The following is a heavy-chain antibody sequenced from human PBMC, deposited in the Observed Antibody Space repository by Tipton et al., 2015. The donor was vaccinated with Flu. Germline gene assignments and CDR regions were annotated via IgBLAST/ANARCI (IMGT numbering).Heavy chain of an antibody. CDR2: IIPLFHTT. J-gene: IGHJ6*02. CDR3: ARDHGYTYATYSYYYYGMDV. CDR1: GVPFSNYA. V-gene: IGHV1-69*01. Sequence: QSGAEVKKPGSSVKVSCKASGVPFSNYAVSWVRQAPGQGLEWMGGIIPLFHTTKYAQKFQGRVTITADESTSTVYLELSSLSSEDTAVYYCARDHGYTYATYSYYYYGMDVWGQGTSVTVSS. D-gene: IGHD5-18*01.